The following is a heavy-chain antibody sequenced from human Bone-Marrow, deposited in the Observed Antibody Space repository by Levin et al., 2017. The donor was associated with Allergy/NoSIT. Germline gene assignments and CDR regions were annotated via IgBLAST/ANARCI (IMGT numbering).Heavy chain of an antibody. Sequence: SETLSLTCTISGDSIGTYYWTWIRQSPGKGLEWIGYAYYTGSTDYNPSLKSRVTISLDAAQNQFSLSVNSLTAADTALYYCARGRGSLEWIFDYWGQGILVTVSS. V-gene: IGHV4-59*01. D-gene: IGHD3-3*01. CDR1: GDSIGTYY. CDR2: AYYTGST. J-gene: IGHJ4*02. CDR3: ARGRGSLEWIFDY.